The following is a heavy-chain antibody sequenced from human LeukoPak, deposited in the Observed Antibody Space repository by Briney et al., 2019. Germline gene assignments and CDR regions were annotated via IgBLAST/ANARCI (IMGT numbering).Heavy chain of an antibody. D-gene: IGHD1-26*01. V-gene: IGHV3-11*04. CDR2: IGPNGGAI. J-gene: IGHJ4*02. Sequence: PGGSLRLSCAASGFTFSDYYMAWIRQAPGKGVEWLSSIGPNGGAIYYADSVKGRFTISRDNAKSSLYLQMTSLKAGDRAVYYCARGLFVAGSFFDSWGQGTLVTVSS. CDR3: ARGLFVAGSFFDS. CDR1: GFTFSDYY.